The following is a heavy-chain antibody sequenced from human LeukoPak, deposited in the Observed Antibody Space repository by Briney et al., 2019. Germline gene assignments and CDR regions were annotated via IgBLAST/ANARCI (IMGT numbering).Heavy chain of an antibody. CDR3: ATGIAVADPFDY. J-gene: IGHJ4*02. CDR2: FDPEDGET. V-gene: IGHV1-24*01. CDR1: RYTLTELS. Sequence: ASVKVSCKVSRYTLTELSMHWVRQAPGKGLEWMGGFDPEDGETIYAQKFQGRVTMTEDTSTDTAYMELSRLRSEDTAVYYCATGIAVADPFDYWGQGTLVTVSS. D-gene: IGHD6-19*01.